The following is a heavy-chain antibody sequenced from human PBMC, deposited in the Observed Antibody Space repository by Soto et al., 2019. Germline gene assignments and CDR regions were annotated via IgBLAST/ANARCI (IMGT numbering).Heavy chain of an antibody. CDR2: IRGNGHDT. J-gene: IGHJ3*01. CDR3: AKSPPEHDTTGWLTA. Sequence: EVQLLQSGGGLVQPGGSLRLSCVASGFTFSGYAMNWVRQAPGKGLEWVSAIRGNGHDTFYAESVKGRFTISRENSKNTVSRQMNSLKVEDTAVYYCAKSPPEHDTTGWLTAWGQGTMVTVSS. D-gene: IGHD1-1*01. CDR1: GFTFSGYA. V-gene: IGHV3-23*01.